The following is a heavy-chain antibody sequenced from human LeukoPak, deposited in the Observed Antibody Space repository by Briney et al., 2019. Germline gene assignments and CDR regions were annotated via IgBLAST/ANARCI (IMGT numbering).Heavy chain of an antibody. Sequence: PSETLSLTCAVYGGSFSGYYWSWIRQPPGKGLEWIGEINHSGSTNYNPSLKSRVTISVDTSKNQFSLRLSSVTAADTAVYYCARGHRYDSSGYPDYFDYWGQGTLVTVSS. D-gene: IGHD3-22*01. CDR2: INHSGST. V-gene: IGHV4-34*01. J-gene: IGHJ4*02. CDR1: GGSFSGYY. CDR3: ARGHRYDSSGYPDYFDY.